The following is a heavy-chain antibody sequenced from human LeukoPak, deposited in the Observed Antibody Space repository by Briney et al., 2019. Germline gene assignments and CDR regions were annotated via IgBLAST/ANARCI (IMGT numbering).Heavy chain of an antibody. D-gene: IGHD6-19*01. CDR3: AKDPTVAATPYYFDY. Sequence: PGGSLRLSCAASGFTFSSYGMHWVRQAPGKGLEWVAFIRYDGSNKYYADSVKGRFTISRDNSKNTLYLQMNSLRAEDTAVYYCAKDPTVAATPYYFDYWGQGTLVTVSS. V-gene: IGHV3-30*02. CDR2: IRYDGSNK. J-gene: IGHJ4*02. CDR1: GFTFSSYG.